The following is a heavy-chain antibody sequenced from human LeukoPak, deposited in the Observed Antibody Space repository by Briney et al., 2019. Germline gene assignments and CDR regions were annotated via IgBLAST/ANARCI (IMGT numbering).Heavy chain of an antibody. CDR1: GFALSSHW. CDR3: ARSNGMDV. D-gene: IGHD2/OR15-2a*01. V-gene: IGHV3-7*03. J-gene: IGHJ6*02. Sequence: PGGSLRLSCAASGFALSSHWMTWVRQVPGRGPEWVANVNRDGSETYYLDSVKGRFTISKDNAKNSLYLQMNSPRAEDTALYHCARSNGMDVWGQGTTVIVSS. CDR2: VNRDGSET.